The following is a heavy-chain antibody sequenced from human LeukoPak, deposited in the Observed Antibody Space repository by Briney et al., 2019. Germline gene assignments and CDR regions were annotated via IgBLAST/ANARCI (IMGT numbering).Heavy chain of an antibody. CDR3: AGYVSSGRRDAFDI. D-gene: IGHD3-22*01. CDR2: INHSGST. V-gene: IGHV4-34*01. CDR1: GGSFSGYY. Sequence: SETLSLTCAVYGGSFSGYYWSWIRQPPGKGLEWIGEINHSGSTNYNPSLKSRVTISVDTSKNQFSLKLSSVTAADTAVYYCAGYVSSGRRDAFDIWGQGTMVTVSS. J-gene: IGHJ3*02.